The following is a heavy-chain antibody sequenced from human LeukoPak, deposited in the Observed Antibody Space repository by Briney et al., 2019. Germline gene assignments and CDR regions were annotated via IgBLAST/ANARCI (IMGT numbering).Heavy chain of an antibody. CDR1: GGSFSGYY. CDR2: INHSGST. V-gene: IGHV4-34*01. Sequence: SETLSLTCAVYGGSFSGYYWSWIRQPPGKGLEWIGEINHSGSTNHNPSLKSRVTISVDTSKNQFSLKLSSVTAADTAVYYCARARPLVLSPFDPWGQGTLVTVSS. J-gene: IGHJ5*02. CDR3: ARARPLVLSPFDP. D-gene: IGHD2-15*01.